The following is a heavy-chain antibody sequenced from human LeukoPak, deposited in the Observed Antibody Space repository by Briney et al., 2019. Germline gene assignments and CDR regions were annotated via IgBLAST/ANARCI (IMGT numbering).Heavy chain of an antibody. Sequence: SETLSLTCTVSGGSISSSSYYWGWIRQPPGKGLEWIGEINPSGGTNYNPSLKSRVTISVDTSKNQFSLKLSSVTAADTAVYYCATIEGYYYYMDVWGKGTTVTVSS. D-gene: IGHD3-16*02. J-gene: IGHJ6*03. CDR2: INPSGGT. CDR3: ATIEGYYYYMDV. CDR1: GGSISSSSYY. V-gene: IGHV4-39*07.